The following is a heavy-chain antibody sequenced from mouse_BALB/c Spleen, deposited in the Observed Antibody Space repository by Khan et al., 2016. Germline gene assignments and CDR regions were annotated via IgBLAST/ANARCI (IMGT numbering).Heavy chain of an antibody. J-gene: IGHJ4*01. D-gene: IGHD3-3*01. V-gene: IGHV1-77*01. CDR3: AKGLGAMAY. Sequence: QVQLQQPGPELVKPGASVKMSCKASGYTFTDYVISWVKQRTGQGLEWIGEIYPGSGSTYYNEKFKGKATLTADKSSNTAYMQLSSLTSEDSAVYFCAKGLGAMAYWGQGTSVTVSS. CDR1: GYTFTDYV. CDR2: IYPGSGST.